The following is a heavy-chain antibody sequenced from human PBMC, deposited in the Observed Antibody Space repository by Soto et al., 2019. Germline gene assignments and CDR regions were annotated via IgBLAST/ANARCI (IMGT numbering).Heavy chain of an antibody. Sequence: GGSVRLSCAASGVSFTGHWMHWVRQGPGKGLDWVSGINNDGGATFYADSVKGRFTISRDNSNNMVYLQMNSLGAEDSAVYYCGTVFDLWGHGTQVTVSS. D-gene: IGHD4-4*01. CDR1: GVSFTGHW. J-gene: IGHJ5*02. CDR2: INNDGGAT. CDR3: GTVFDL. V-gene: IGHV3-74*01.